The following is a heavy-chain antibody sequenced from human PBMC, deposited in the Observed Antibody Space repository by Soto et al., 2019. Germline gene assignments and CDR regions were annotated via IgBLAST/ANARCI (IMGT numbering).Heavy chain of an antibody. D-gene: IGHD6-13*01. CDR1: GYSFTSYW. Sequence: GESLKISCKGSGYSFTSYWIGWARQMPGKGLEWMGIIYPGDSDTRYSPSFQGQVTISADKSISTAYLQWSSLKASDTAMYYCARTAAAGKYYNGTDVRGQGTTVTVAS. V-gene: IGHV5-51*01. CDR3: ARTAAAGKYYNGTDV. J-gene: IGHJ6*02. CDR2: IYPGDSDT.